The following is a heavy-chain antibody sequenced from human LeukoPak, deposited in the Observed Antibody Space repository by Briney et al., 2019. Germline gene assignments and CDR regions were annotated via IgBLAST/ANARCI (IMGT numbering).Heavy chain of an antibody. CDR1: GFTFSSYW. V-gene: IGHV3-7*03. J-gene: IGHJ4*02. D-gene: IGHD6-19*01. CDR3: ARDLRVAGPSLFDY. CDR2: IKQDGSEK. Sequence: AGGSLRLSCAASGFTFSSYWMSWVRQAPGKGLEWVANIKQDGSEKYYVDSVKGRFTISRDSAKNSLYLQMNSLRAEDTAVYYCARDLRVAGPSLFDYWGQGTLVTVSS.